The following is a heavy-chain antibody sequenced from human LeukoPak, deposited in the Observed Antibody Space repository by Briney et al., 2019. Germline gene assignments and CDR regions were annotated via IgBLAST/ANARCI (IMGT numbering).Heavy chain of an antibody. Sequence: GASVKVSCKASGYSFTNCYIHWVRQAPGQGLESVGIINPSGGGTTYPQKFQGRVTMTEDTSTDTAYMELSSLRSEDTAVYYCATDGQQLGEPYYYYGMDVWGQGTTVTVSS. J-gene: IGHJ6*02. CDR2: INPSGGGT. CDR3: ATDGQQLGEPYYYYGMDV. D-gene: IGHD6-13*01. CDR1: GYSFTNCY. V-gene: IGHV1-46*01.